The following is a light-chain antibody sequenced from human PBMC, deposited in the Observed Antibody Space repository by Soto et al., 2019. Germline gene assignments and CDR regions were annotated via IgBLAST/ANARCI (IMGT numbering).Light chain of an antibody. CDR1: QSFRGL. V-gene: IGKV3-11*01. CDR3: QQRHMWPIP. Sequence: EVVLTQSPVTLSLSPGERATLSCRASQSFRGLLAWYQQKPGQAPRLLIYDAYNRATGIPPRFSGSGSGTDFTLTISSLEPEGSAVYYCQQRHMWPIPVGQGTRLESK. J-gene: IGKJ5*01. CDR2: DAY.